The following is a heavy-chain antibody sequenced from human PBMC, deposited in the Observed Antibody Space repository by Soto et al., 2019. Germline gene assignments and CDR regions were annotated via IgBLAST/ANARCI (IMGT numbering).Heavy chain of an antibody. CDR1: GYSITSYG. CDR2: ISAYNGNT. Sequence: ASVKGDRKTSGYSITSYGFSWVRQAPGQGLEWMGWISAYNGNTNYAQKLQGRVTMTTDNAKNSLYLQMNSLRAEDTAVYYCARDCQSVDFWSGFCLDPWGQGTLVTVSS. J-gene: IGHJ5*02. CDR3: ARDCQSVDFWSGFCLDP. V-gene: IGHV1-18*01. D-gene: IGHD3-3*01.